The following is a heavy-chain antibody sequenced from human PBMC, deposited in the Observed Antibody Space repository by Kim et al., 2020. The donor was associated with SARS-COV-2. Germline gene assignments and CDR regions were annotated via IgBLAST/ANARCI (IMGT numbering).Heavy chain of an antibody. V-gene: IGHV4-59*08. CDR3: ARRARSGYYI. CDR1: GGSISSYY. CDR2: IYYSGST. Sequence: SETLSLTCTVSGGSISSYYWSWIRQPPGKGLEWIGYIYYSGSTNYNPSLKSRVTISVDTSKNQFSLKLSSVTAADTAVYYCARRARSGYYIWGQGTLVTVSS. D-gene: IGHD3-3*01. J-gene: IGHJ4*02.